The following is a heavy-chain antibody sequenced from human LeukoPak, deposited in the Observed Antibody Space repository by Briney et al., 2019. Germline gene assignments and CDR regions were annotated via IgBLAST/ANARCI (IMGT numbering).Heavy chain of an antibody. CDR1: GGSISSYY. CDR3: ARSNYGSGSYGFDY. CDR2: IYYSGST. D-gene: IGHD3-10*01. J-gene: IGHJ4*02. V-gene: IGHV4-59*12. Sequence: SETLSLTCTVSGGSISSYYWSWIRQPPGKGLEWIGYIYYSGSTNYNPSLKSRVTISVDTSKNQFSLKLSSVTAADTAVYYCARSNYGSGSYGFDYWGQGTLVTVSS.